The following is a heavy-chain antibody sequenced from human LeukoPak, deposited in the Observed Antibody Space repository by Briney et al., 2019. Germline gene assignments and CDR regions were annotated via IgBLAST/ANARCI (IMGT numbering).Heavy chain of an antibody. CDR3: ARYGSGWSAY. V-gene: IGHV4-34*01. D-gene: IGHD6-19*01. J-gene: IGHJ4*02. CDR1: GGSFSGYY. Sequence: SETLSLTCVVYGGSFSGYYWSWIRQPPGKGLEWIGEINHSGSTNYNPSLKSRVTISVDTSKNQFSLKLTSVTAADTAVYYCARYGSGWSAYWGQGTLVTVSS. CDR2: INHSGST.